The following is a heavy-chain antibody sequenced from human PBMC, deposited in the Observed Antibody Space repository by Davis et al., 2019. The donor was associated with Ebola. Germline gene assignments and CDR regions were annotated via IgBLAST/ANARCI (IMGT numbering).Heavy chain of an antibody. V-gene: IGHV4-34*01. J-gene: IGHJ2*01. CDR2: INHSGST. CDR1: GGSFSGYY. CDR3: ARVVFVAGATPSRYFDL. Sequence: AGSLTLSCAVYGGSFSGYYWSWIRQPPGKGLEWIGEINHSGSTNYNPSLKSRVTISVDTSKNQFSLKLSSVTAADTAVYYCARVVFVAGATPSRYFDLWGRGTLVTVSP. D-gene: IGHD2-15*01.